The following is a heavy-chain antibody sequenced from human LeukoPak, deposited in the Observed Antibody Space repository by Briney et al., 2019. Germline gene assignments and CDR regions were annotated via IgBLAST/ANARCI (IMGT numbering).Heavy chain of an antibody. J-gene: IGHJ3*02. D-gene: IGHD3-3*01. CDR2: IIPIFGTA. CDR1: GGTFSSYA. Sequence: ASVMVSCKASGGTFSSYAISWVRQAPGQGLEWMGGIIPIFGTANYAQKFQGRVTITANESTSTAYLELSSLISEDTAVYYCARDLLGGYDFWSGSDAFDIWGQGTMVTVPS. CDR3: ARDLLGGYDFWSGSDAFDI. V-gene: IGHV1-69*13.